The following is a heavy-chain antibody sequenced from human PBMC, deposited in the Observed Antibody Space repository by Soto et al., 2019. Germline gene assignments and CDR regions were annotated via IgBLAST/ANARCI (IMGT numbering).Heavy chain of an antibody. V-gene: IGHV3-30*04. CDR3: ATEGHSSGRAGTFYH. D-gene: IGHD3-22*01. CDR2: ISHDGKSE. CDR1: VLTFNSYI. J-gene: IGHJ1*01. Sequence: PGGSLRLSCAASVLTFNSYIFHWVRQSPGKGLEWVAGISHDGKSEHYADSVKGRFTISRDDSKNTVYVQMDTLRPEDTALFYCATEGHSSGRAGTFYHWGQGTLVTAPQ.